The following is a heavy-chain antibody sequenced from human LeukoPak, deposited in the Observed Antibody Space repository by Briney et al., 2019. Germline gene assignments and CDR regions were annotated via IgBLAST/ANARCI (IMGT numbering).Heavy chain of an antibody. CDR1: GYPFTNYW. CDR2: IYPGDSDT. Sequence: GESLKISCKGSGYPFTNYWIAWVRQMSGKGLEWMGTIYPGDSDTRYSSSFQGQVTISADKSISTAYLQWSSLKASDTAMYYCARRFGRTTDYWGQGTLVTVSS. CDR3: ARRFGRTTDY. J-gene: IGHJ4*02. D-gene: IGHD1-1*01. V-gene: IGHV5-51*01.